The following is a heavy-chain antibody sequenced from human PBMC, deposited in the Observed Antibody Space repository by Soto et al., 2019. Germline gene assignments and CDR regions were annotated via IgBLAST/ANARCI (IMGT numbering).Heavy chain of an antibody. CDR1: GFTFTSYA. J-gene: IGHJ4*02. CDR3: AKHDFWTLYNTGLDS. V-gene: IGHV3-23*01. Sequence: EVQLLESGGGLVQPGGSLRLSCSASGFTFTSYAMSWVRQAPGKGLDWVSGISGSGGDTKSADSVKGRFTISRDNFKNMLYLQMNSLRAEDTAVYYCAKHDFWTLYNTGLDSWGQGTLVTVSS. D-gene: IGHD3-3*01. CDR2: ISGSGGDT.